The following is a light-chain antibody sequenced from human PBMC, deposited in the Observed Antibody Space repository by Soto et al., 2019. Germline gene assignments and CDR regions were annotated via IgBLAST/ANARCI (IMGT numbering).Light chain of an antibody. CDR2: DVS. CDR1: SRDVGGYKY. CDR3: SSYTSSSTLDVV. V-gene: IGLV2-14*01. J-gene: IGLJ2*01. Sequence: QSALTQPASVSGSPGQSITISCTGTSRDVGGYKYVSWYQQHPGKAPKLMIYDVSNRPSGVSNRFSGSKSGNTASLTISGLQAEDEADYYCSSYTSSSTLDVVFGGGTKLTVL.